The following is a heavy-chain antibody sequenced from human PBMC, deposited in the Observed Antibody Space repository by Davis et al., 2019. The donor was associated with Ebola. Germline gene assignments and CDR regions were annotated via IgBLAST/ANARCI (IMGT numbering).Heavy chain of an antibody. J-gene: IGHJ4*02. V-gene: IGHV1-69*06. CDR2: IVPIFGSA. D-gene: IGHD3-22*01. CDR3: ARRDSSGYYYWPFDY. CDR1: GDTLRRYG. Sequence: AASVKVSCKASGDTLRRYGINWVRQAPGQGLEWMGGIVPIFGSADYAQKFQGRVTITADKSTSTAYMELSSLRSEDTAVYYCARRDSSGYYYWPFDYWGQGTLVTVSS.